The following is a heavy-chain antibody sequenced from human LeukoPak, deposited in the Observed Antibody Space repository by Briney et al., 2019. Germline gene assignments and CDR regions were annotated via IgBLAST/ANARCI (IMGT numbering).Heavy chain of an antibody. CDR2: ISAYNGNT. J-gene: IGHJ4*02. D-gene: IGHD3-3*01. CDR1: GHTFSSYG. Sequence: GASVKVSCKASGHTFSSYGIAWVRQAPGQGLEWMGWISAYNGNTNYAQKLQGRVTMTTDTSTSTAYMELRSLRSDDTAVYYCARKGYLEWLVDYWGQGTLVTVSS. CDR3: ARKGYLEWLVDY. V-gene: IGHV1-18*01.